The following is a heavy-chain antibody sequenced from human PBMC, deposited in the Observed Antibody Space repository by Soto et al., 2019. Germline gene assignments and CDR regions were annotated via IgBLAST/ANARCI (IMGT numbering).Heavy chain of an antibody. D-gene: IGHD6-19*01. Sequence: QITLKESGPTLVKPTQTLTLTCTFSGFSLSSTRVAVGWIRQPPGKALEWLALIFCGDDKRYSPFLKTRLTITQDTSKNQVVLTMTNIDPVDTATYFCAHSVVAGLGYYFDYWGQGTLVTVSS. CDR1: GFSLSSTRVA. CDR3: AHSVVAGLGYYFDY. CDR2: IFCGDDK. V-gene: IGHV2-5*02. J-gene: IGHJ4*02.